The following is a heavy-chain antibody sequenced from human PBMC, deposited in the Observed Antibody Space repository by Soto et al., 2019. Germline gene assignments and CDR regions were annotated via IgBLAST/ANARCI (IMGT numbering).Heavy chain of an antibody. D-gene: IGHD6-19*01. Sequence: EVQLLESGGGLVQPGGYLRLSCAASGFTFSNYAMSWVRQAPGKGLEWVSGIDDSGGSTYYADSVKGRFTMSRDNSKNTLYLQMNSLRAEDTAVYYCANLYSSGGKDWFDPWGQGTLVTVSS. CDR1: GFTFSNYA. CDR2: IDDSGGST. J-gene: IGHJ5*02. V-gene: IGHV3-23*01. CDR3: ANLYSSGGKDWFDP.